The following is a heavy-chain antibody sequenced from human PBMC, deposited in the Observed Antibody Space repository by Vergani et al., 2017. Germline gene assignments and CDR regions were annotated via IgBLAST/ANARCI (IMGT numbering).Heavy chain of an antibody. CDR1: GFKFSDHY. V-gene: IGHV3-11*04. CDR3: AENPXISTTRRYYAMDV. D-gene: IGHD1-1*01. J-gene: IGHJ6*02. CDR2: ISPGASTL. Sequence: LEESGGGSVKPGGSLRLSCAASGFKFSDHYMSWIRQAPGKGLEWVSHISPGASTLSYTDSVTGRFTVSRDNNNNSLTLDMTTLRVEDTAVYYCAENPXISTTRRYYAMDVWGQGTTVTVSS.